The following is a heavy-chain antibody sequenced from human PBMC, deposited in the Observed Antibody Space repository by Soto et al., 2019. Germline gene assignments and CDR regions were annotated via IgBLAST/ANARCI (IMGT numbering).Heavy chain of an antibody. CDR1: GGTFSSYA. CDR2: IIPIFGTA. V-gene: IGHV1-69*13. D-gene: IGHD6-13*01. Sequence: SVKVSCKASGGTFSSYAISWVRQTPGQGLEWMGGIIPIFGTANYAQKFQGRVTITADESTSTAYMELSSLRSEDTAVYYCASRAKIAAAGRLYYYYGMDVWGQGTTVTVSS. J-gene: IGHJ6*02. CDR3: ASRAKIAAAGRLYYYYGMDV.